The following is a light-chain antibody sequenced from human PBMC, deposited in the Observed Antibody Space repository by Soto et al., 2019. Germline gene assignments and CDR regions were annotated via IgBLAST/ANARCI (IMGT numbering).Light chain of an antibody. V-gene: IGLV1-44*01. CDR3: AAWDDSLNGPV. CDR2: SDD. J-gene: IGLJ2*01. Sequence: QSVLTQPPSASGTPGQRVTISCSGSNSNIGSYSVNWYRHLPGTAPKLIVFSDDQRPSGVPDRFSGSKSGPSASLAISGLQSEDEADYYCAAWDDSLNGPVFCGGTKVTVL. CDR1: NSNIGSYS.